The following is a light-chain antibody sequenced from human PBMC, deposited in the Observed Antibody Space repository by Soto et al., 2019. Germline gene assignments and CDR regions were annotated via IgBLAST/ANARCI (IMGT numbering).Light chain of an antibody. CDR3: CSYRGRGTSVV. CDR2: DVS. Sequence: QSALTQPASVSGSPGQSITISCTGTSSDVGGYNYVSWYQQHPGKAPKLMIYDVSNRPSGVSNRCSGSKSGNTASLTISGRQAEDDADYYCCSYRGRGTSVVFGGGTKLTVL. J-gene: IGLJ2*01. V-gene: IGLV2-14*01. CDR1: SSDVGGYNY.